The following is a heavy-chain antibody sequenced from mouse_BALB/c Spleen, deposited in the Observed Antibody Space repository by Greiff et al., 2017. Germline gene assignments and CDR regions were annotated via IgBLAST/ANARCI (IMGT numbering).Heavy chain of an antibody. CDR1: GYTFSSYW. D-gene: IGHD1-1*01. CDR2: ILPGSGST. CDR3: ARNGSYYFDY. Sequence: QVQLQQSGAELMKPGASVKISCKATGYTFSSYWIEWVKQRPGHGLEWIGEILPGSGSTNYSEKFKGKATFTADTSSNTAYMQLSSLTSEDSAVYYCARNGSYYFDYWGQGTTLTVSS. V-gene: IGHV1-9*01. J-gene: IGHJ2*01.